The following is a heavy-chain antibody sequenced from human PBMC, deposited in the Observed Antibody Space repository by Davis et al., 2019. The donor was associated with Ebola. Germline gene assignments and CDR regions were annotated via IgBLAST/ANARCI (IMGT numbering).Heavy chain of an antibody. CDR3: AKSIRGSGGSRAAYYYYGMDV. CDR1: GFTFSSYA. D-gene: IGHD2-15*01. V-gene: IGHV3-23*01. CDR2: ISGRGGST. J-gene: IGHJ6*02. Sequence: PGGSLRLSCAASGFTFSSYAMSWVRQAPGKGLELVSAISGRGGSTYYADSVKGRFTISRDNSKNTLYLQMNSLRAEDTAVYYCAKSIRGSGGSRAAYYYYGMDVWGQGTTVTVSS.